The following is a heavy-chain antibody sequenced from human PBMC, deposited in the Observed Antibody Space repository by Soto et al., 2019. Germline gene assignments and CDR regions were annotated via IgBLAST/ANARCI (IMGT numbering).Heavy chain of an antibody. CDR2: INPNSGGT. V-gene: IGHV1-2*04. Sequence: GASVKVSCKASGYTFTGYYMHWVRQAPGQRIEWKGWINPNSGGTNYAQKFQGWVTMTRDTSISTAYMELSRLRSDDTAVYYCAAYVCSTDACWFDPWGQGTLVTVSS. D-gene: IGHD2-2*01. CDR3: AAYVCSTDACWFDP. CDR1: GYTFTGYY. J-gene: IGHJ5*02.